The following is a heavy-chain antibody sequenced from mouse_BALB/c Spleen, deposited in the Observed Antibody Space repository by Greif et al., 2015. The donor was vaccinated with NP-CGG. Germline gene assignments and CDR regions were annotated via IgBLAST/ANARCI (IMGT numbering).Heavy chain of an antibody. Sequence: EVHLVESGGGLVQPGGSLKLSCAASGFTFSSYTMSWVRQTPEKRLEWVAYISNGGGSTYYPDTVKGRFTISRDNAKNTLYLQMSSLKSEDTAMYYCARHEYGNYGWFAYWGQGTLVTVSA. CDR3: ARHEYGNYGWFAY. D-gene: IGHD2-10*02. J-gene: IGHJ3*01. V-gene: IGHV5-12-2*01. CDR2: ISNGGGST. CDR1: GFTFSSYT.